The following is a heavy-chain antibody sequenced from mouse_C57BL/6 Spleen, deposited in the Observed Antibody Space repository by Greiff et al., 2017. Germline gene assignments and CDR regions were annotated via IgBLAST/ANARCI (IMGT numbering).Heavy chain of an antibody. J-gene: IGHJ4*01. D-gene: IGHD1-1*01. CDR2: ISNLAYSI. CDR3: ARSQYYGSSLYAMDY. CDR1: GFTFSDYG. V-gene: IGHV5-15*01. Sequence: DVKLVESGGGLVQPGGSLKLSCAASGFTFSDYGMAWVRQAPRKGPEWVAFISNLAYSIYYADTVTGRFTISRENAKNTLYLEMSSLRSEDTAMYYCARSQYYGSSLYAMDYWGQGTSVTVSS.